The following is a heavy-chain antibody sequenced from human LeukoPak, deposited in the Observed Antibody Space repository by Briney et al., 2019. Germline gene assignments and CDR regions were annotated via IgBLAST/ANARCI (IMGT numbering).Heavy chain of an antibody. CDR1: GYTFTGYY. J-gene: IGHJ4*02. CDR3: AREPGIAAAGTRDY. V-gene: IGHV1-2*02. Sequence: PGASVKVSCKASGYTFTGYYMHWVRQAPGQGLEWMGWINPNSGGTNYAQKFQGRVTMTRDTSISTAYMELSRLRSDDTAVYYCAREPGIAAAGTRDYWGQGTLVTVSS. CDR2: INPNSGGT. D-gene: IGHD6-13*01.